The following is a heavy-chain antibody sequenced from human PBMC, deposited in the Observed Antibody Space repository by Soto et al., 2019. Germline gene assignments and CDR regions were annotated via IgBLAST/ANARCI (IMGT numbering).Heavy chain of an antibody. D-gene: IGHD2-21*02. CDR2: FDPEDGET. Sequence: ASVKVSGKVSGCTLTELSMHWVRQAPGKGLEWMGYFDPEDGETTYAQKFQGRVTMTKDTSTDTAYMELSSLRSEDTAVYYCATGFCGGDCFRFDYWGQGTLVTVSS. CDR1: GCTLTELS. V-gene: IGHV1-24*01. CDR3: ATGFCGGDCFRFDY. J-gene: IGHJ4*02.